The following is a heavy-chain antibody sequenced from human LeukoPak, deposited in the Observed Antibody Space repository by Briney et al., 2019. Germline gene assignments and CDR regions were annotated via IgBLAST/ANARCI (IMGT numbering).Heavy chain of an antibody. D-gene: IGHD4-17*01. CDR2: IGTSSTTI. V-gene: IGHV3-48*01. J-gene: IGHJ3*02. CDR1: GFTFSSYT. Sequence: PGGSLRLSCAASGFTFSSYTMNWVRQPPGKGLEWVSNIGTSSTTIYYADSVKGRFTISRDNAKNSLYLQMNSLRADDTAVYYCAKGGGGDYDAFDIWGQGTMVTVSP. CDR3: AKGGGGDYDAFDI.